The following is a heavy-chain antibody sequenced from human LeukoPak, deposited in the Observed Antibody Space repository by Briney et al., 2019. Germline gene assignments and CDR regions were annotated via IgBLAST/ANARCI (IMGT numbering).Heavy chain of an antibody. V-gene: IGHV4-39*07. CDR2: IYYSGST. CDR1: GGSISSGSYY. Sequence: PSETLSLTCTVSGGSISSGSYYWGWIRQPPGKGLEWIGSIYYSGSTYYNPSLKSRVTISVDTSKNQFSLKLSSVTAADTAVYYCARDSSSWYSDYWGQGTLVTVSS. J-gene: IGHJ4*02. D-gene: IGHD6-13*01. CDR3: ARDSSSWYSDY.